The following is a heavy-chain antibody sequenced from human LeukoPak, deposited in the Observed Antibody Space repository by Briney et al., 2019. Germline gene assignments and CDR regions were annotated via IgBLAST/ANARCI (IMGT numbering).Heavy chain of an antibody. CDR3: ARVHLGGYYYGSSGYSHLDY. CDR1: GGTFSSYT. Sequence: SVKVSCKASGGTFSSYTISWVRQAPGQGLEWMGRIIPILGKANYAQKFQGRVTITADKSTSTAYMELSRLRSDDTAVYYCARVHLGGYYYGSSGYSHLDYWGQGTLVTVSS. J-gene: IGHJ4*02. D-gene: IGHD3-22*01. CDR2: IIPILGKA. V-gene: IGHV1-69*02.